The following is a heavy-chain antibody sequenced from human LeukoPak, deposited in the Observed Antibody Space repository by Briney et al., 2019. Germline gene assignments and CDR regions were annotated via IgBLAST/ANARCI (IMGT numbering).Heavy chain of an antibody. CDR2: IIPIFGTA. CDR3: AREEVPTYYYDSSGYRNAFDI. V-gene: IGHV1-69*05. CDR1: GYTFTSYG. J-gene: IGHJ3*02. D-gene: IGHD3-22*01. Sequence: SVKVSCKASGYTFTSYGISWVRQAPGQGLERMGGIIPIFGTANYAQKFQGRVTITTDESTSTAYMELSSLRSEDTAVYYCAREEVPTYYYDSSGYRNAFDIWGQGTMVTVSS.